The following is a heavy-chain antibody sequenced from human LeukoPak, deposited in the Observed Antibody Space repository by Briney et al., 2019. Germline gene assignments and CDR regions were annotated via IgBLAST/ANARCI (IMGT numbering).Heavy chain of an antibody. CDR1: GYTFTAYY. V-gene: IGHV1-46*01. CDR2: IDPSGGST. J-gene: IGHJ4*02. CDR3: ARDNTATGPFDN. D-gene: IGHD1-1*01. Sequence: ASVKVSCKASGYTFTAYYIHWVRQAPGQGLEWMGIIDPSGGSTSYAQKFQGRVTMTRDTSTSTVYMELSSLRSEDTAVYYCARDNTATGPFDNWGQGTLVTVSS.